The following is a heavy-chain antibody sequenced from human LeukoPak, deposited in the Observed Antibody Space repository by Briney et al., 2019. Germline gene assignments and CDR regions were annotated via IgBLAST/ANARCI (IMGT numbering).Heavy chain of an antibody. CDR2: ISSSGSTI. CDR1: GFTFSSYE. V-gene: IGHV3-48*03. CDR3: ARDLSGVRGYTYGRGIDY. D-gene: IGHD5-18*01. Sequence: GGSLRLSCAASGFTFSSYEMNWVRQAPGKGLEWVSYISSSGSTIYYADSVKGRFTISRDNAKTSLYLQMNSLRAGDTAVYYCARDLSGVRGYTYGRGIDYWGQGTLVTVSS. J-gene: IGHJ4*02.